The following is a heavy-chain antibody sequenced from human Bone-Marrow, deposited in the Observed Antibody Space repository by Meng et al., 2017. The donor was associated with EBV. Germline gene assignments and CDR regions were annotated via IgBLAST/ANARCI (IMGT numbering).Heavy chain of an antibody. D-gene: IGHD5-12*01. CDR3: AMGLATDFDY. V-gene: IGHV1-2*02. Sequence: QVPLGQSGAEVKKPGDSLKVSCKASGYTITGYYIHWVRQAPGQGLEGVGWINPNSGGTNYAEKFQGRVTMTRDTSITTAFMELSSLKSDDTAVYYCAMGLATDFDYWGQGTLVTVSS. CDR1: GYTITGYY. J-gene: IGHJ4*02. CDR2: INPNSGGT.